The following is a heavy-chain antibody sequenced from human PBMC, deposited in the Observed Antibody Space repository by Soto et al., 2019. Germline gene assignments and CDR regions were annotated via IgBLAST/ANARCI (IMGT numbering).Heavy chain of an antibody. Sequence: EVQLVESGGGLVKPGGSLRLSCVTSGFTFSGYSMNWVRQAPGKGLEWVSSIDSSSSYILYADSVKGRFTISRDNAENSLSLQLNSLRAEDTAVYYCASHDGSSRIYDNWGQGTLVTVSA. V-gene: IGHV3-21*01. J-gene: IGHJ4*02. D-gene: IGHD2-15*01. CDR2: IDSSSSYI. CDR3: ASHDGSSRIYDN. CDR1: GFTFSGYS.